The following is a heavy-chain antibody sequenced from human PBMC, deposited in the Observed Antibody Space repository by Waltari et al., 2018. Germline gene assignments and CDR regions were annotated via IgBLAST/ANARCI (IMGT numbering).Heavy chain of an antibody. CDR1: GYTFTGYY. CDR3: AREDIVVVVAATYNWFDP. V-gene: IGHV1-2*02. CDR2: INPNSGGT. Sequence: QVQLVQSGAEVKKPGASVKVSCKASGYTFTGYYMHWVRQAPGQGLEWMGWINPNSGGTNYAQKFKGRVTMTRDTSISTAYMELSRLRSDDTAVYYCAREDIVVVVAATYNWFDPWGQGTLVTVSS. D-gene: IGHD2-15*01. J-gene: IGHJ5*02.